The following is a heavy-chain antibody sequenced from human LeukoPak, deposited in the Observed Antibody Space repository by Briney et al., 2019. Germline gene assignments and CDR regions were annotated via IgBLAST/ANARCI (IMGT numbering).Heavy chain of an antibody. CDR2: ISSSSSYT. J-gene: IGHJ5*02. V-gene: IGHV3-11*06. D-gene: IGHD6-13*01. Sequence: KSGGSLRLSCAASGFTFSDYYMSWIRQAPGKGLEWVSYISSSSSYTNYADSVKGRFTISRDNAKNSLYLQMNSLRAEDTAVYYCAREVTHSSSWLTFNWNGPYNWFDPWGQGTLVTVSS. CDR1: GFTFSDYY. CDR3: AREVTHSSSWLTFNWNGPYNWFDP.